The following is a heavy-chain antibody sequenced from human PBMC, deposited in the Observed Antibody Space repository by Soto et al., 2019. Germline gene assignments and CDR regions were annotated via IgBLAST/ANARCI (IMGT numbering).Heavy chain of an antibody. CDR1: GFTFSSYW. Sequence: GGSLRLSCAASGFTFSSYWMSWVRQAPGKGLEWVANIKQDGSEKYYVDSVKGRFTISRDNAKNSLYLQMNSLRAEDTAVYYCARAYYDFWSGYYWPYYYMDVWGKGTTVTVSS. CDR2: IKQDGSEK. D-gene: IGHD3-3*01. CDR3: ARAYYDFWSGYYWPYYYMDV. V-gene: IGHV3-7*04. J-gene: IGHJ6*03.